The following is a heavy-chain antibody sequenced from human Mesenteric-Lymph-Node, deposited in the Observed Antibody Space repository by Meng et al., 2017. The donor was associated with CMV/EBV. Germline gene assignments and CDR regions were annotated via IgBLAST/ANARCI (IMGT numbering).Heavy chain of an antibody. V-gene: IGHV1-46*01. CDR2: INPSGGST. J-gene: IGHJ4*02. CDR1: GYTLTSFC. Sequence: ASVQVSCKASGYTLTSFCMHWVRQAPGQGLEWMGVINPSGGSTSYAPKIQGRVTVTRDPSTSTVYMELTSLSSEDTAMYYCAGRADDSSGEYGFWGQGTLVTVSS. D-gene: IGHD3-22*01. CDR3: AGRADDSSGEYGF.